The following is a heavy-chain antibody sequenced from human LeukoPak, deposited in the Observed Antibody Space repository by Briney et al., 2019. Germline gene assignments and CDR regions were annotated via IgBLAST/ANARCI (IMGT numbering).Heavy chain of an antibody. CDR3: AKARSGYDYQVEY. CDR2: ISGSGYTT. D-gene: IGHD3-22*01. J-gene: IGHJ4*02. CDR1: GFTFSRYG. Sequence: GGTLRLSCAASGFTFSRYGMNWVRQTPGKGLEWVATISGSGYTTYYADSVKGRLTISRDNSKNTLYLEMNNLRAEDTAVYYCAKARSGYDYQVEYWGQGTLVTVSS. V-gene: IGHV3-23*01.